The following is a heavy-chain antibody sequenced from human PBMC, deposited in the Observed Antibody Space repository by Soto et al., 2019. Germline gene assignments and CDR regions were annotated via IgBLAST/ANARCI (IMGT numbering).Heavy chain of an antibody. Sequence: QVQLVQSGAEVKKPGASVKVSCKASGYTFTSYGISWVRQAPGQGLEWMGWISAYNGNTNYAQKLQGRVTMTTDTSTSTAYMELRSLRSDDTAVYYCARDEGFIMIVVVPPLAFDIWGQGTMVTVSS. V-gene: IGHV1-18*04. CDR3: ARDEGFIMIVVVPPLAFDI. CDR1: GYTFTSYG. J-gene: IGHJ3*02. CDR2: ISAYNGNT. D-gene: IGHD3-22*01.